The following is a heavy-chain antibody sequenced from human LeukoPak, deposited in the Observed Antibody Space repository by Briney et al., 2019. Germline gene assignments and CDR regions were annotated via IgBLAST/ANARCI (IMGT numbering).Heavy chain of an antibody. CDR1: GFTFSSYA. Sequence: GGSLRLSCAASGFTFSSYAMSWVRQAPGKGLEWVSAISGSGGSTYYADSVKGRFTISRDNSKNTLYLQMNSLRAEDTAVYYCAKDPHHGGYSGYDYSNWFDPWGRGTLVTVSS. D-gene: IGHD5-12*01. J-gene: IGHJ5*02. CDR3: AKDPHHGGYSGYDYSNWFDP. CDR2: ISGSGGST. V-gene: IGHV3-23*01.